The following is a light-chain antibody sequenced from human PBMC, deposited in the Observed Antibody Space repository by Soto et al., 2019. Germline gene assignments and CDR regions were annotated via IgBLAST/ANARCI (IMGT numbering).Light chain of an antibody. CDR1: QTVSSN. J-gene: IGKJ1*01. Sequence: EMVLTQSPDPLSVSPGERATLSCRSSQTVSSNFLAWYQQRPGRAPRLLIYGASTRATGIPARFSGSGSGTEFTLTISSLQSEDFAVYYCQQYNNWPRTFGQGTKVDIK. CDR2: GAS. CDR3: QQYNNWPRT. V-gene: IGKV3-15*01.